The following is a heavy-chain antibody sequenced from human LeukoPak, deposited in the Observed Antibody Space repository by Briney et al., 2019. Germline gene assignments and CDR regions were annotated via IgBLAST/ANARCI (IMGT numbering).Heavy chain of an antibody. Sequence: GGSLRLSCAASGFTFSTYAMSWVRQAPGKGLEWVSGISVSGGTTHYADSVKGRFTISRDNSKNTLSLQMNSLKAEDTAVYYCARVFPVDFDLWGRGTLVTVSS. J-gene: IGHJ2*01. CDR1: GFTFSTYA. CDR3: ARVFPVDFDL. V-gene: IGHV3-23*01. CDR2: ISVSGGTT.